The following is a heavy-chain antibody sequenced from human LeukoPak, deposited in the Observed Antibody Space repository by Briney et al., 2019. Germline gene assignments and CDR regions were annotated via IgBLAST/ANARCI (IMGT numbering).Heavy chain of an antibody. Sequence: SETLSLTCTVSGGSITSHYWSWIRQPPGKGLEWIGYMFYSGRTNYNPSLKSRVTISVDTSKKEFSLKLTSVTAADTAVYYCARHRLEMGTSNDDFDRWGRGTMVSVSS. D-gene: IGHD5-24*01. CDR3: ARHRLEMGTSNDDFDR. CDR1: GGSITSHY. CDR2: MFYSGRT. V-gene: IGHV4-59*08. J-gene: IGHJ3*01.